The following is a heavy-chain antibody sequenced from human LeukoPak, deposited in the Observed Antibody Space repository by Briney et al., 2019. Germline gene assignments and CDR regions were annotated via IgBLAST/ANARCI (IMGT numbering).Heavy chain of an antibody. Sequence: SLSLSRTASVFTLSEYAMSWVRQAPGKGLEWGGFIGSKVYGGTTEYAASDKRKLNIPRDDSKSIAYLQMHSLKTEDIAVYYCSRDLYYGSSGYFDYWGQGTLVTVSS. CDR1: VFTLSEYA. V-gene: IGHV3-49*04. D-gene: IGHD3-22*01. CDR3: SRDLYYGSSGYFDY. CDR2: IGSKVYGGTT. J-gene: IGHJ4*02.